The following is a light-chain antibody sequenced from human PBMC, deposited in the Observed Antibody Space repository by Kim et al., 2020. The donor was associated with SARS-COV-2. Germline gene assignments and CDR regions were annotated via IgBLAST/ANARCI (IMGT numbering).Light chain of an antibody. V-gene: IGKV3D-15*01. CDR2: DAS. CDR1: QSISNK. CDR3: QQYNNWPLT. Sequence: VSPGERATFSCRASQSISNKLAWYQQKPGQAPRLLISDASTRATGIPARFSGSGSGTEFTLTISSLQSEDFAVYYCQQYNNWPLTFGGGTKVDIK. J-gene: IGKJ4*01.